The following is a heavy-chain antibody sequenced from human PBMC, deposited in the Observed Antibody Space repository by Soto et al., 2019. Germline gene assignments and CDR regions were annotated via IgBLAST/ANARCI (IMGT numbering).Heavy chain of an antibody. CDR1: GDTLSRYG. J-gene: IGHJ6*02. D-gene: IGHD3-10*01. Sequence: QVQLVQSGPEVKKPGSAVKVSCKASGDTLSRYGITWVRQAPGQVLEWMGTIIPVSTTTNYAQKFHGRVTIYADESTRTAYMALSSMRSDDSAVYHCARTRYGCTKSSCTSYYYYAVDFWGQGTTVTVSS. V-gene: IGHV1-69*15. CDR3: ARTRYGCTKSSCTSYYYYAVDF. CDR2: IIPVSTTT.